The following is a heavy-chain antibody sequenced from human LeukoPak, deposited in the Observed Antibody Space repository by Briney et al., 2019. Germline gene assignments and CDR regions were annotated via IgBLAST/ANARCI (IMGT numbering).Heavy chain of an antibody. V-gene: IGHV3-53*01. CDR3: AKNRRDFWSGHRSAFDI. CDR1: GLTVSSNY. D-gene: IGHD3-3*01. CDR2: IYSGGST. J-gene: IGHJ3*02. Sequence: GGSLRLSCAASGLTVSSNYMSWVRQAPGKGLEWVSVIYSGGSTYYADSVKGRFTISRDNAKNSLYLQMNSLRAEDTAVYYCAKNRRDFWSGHRSAFDIWGQGTMVTVSS.